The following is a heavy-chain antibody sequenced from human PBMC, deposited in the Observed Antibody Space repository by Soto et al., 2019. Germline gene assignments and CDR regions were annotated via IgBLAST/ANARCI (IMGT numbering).Heavy chain of an antibody. J-gene: IGHJ4*02. D-gene: IGHD1-26*01. Sequence: PSETLSLTCAVYGGSFSGYYWSWIRQPPGKGLEWIGYIYYSGSTNYNPSLKSRVTISVDTSKNQFSLKLSSVTAADTAVYYCAREEGGGSYYVFDYWGQGTLVTVSS. CDR2: IYYSGST. V-gene: IGHV4-59*01. CDR3: AREEGGGSYYVFDY. CDR1: GGSFSGYY.